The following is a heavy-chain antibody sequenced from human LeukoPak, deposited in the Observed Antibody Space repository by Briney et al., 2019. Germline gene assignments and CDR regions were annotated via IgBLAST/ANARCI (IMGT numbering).Heavy chain of an antibody. CDR2: ISNSGSTR. J-gene: IGHJ4*02. V-gene: IGHV3-11*01. D-gene: IGHD3-9*01. CDR3: VRQHGTLNPDY. Sequence: GGSLRLSCAASGFTFSDYFMSWIRQAPGKALEWISYISNSGSTRYYADSVKGRFTISRDNAKNSLYLQMNSLTAEDTAVYYCVRQHGTLNPDYWGQGTLVTVSS. CDR1: GFTFSDYF.